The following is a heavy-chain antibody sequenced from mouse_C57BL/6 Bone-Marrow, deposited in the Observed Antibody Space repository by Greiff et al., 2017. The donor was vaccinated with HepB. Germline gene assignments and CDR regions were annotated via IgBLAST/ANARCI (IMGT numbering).Heavy chain of an antibody. CDR2: INSDGGST. V-gene: IGHV5-2*01. CDR3: ARLREMVTYSYWYFDV. CDR1: EYEFPSHD. J-gene: IGHJ1*03. Sequence: DVQLVESGGGLVQPGESLKLSCESNEYEFPSHDMSWVRKTPEKRLELVAAINSDGGSTYYPDTMESRFIISRDNTKKTLYLQMSSLTSEDTALYYCARLREMVTYSYWYFDVWGTGTTITAAS. D-gene: IGHD2-3*01.